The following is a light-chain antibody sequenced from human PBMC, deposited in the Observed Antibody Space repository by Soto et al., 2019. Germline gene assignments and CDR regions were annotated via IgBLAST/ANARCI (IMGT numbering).Light chain of an antibody. CDR1: SANIGAGFD. CDR3: QSYDGSLSGYV. V-gene: IGLV1-40*01. Sequence: QSVLTQPPSVSGAPGQRVTISCTGSSANIGAGFDVHWYQQLPGTAPELLIYGNNNRPSGVPDRFSGSKSGTSASLAITGLQAEDEADYYCQSYDGSLSGYVFGTGTKATVL. J-gene: IGLJ1*01. CDR2: GNN.